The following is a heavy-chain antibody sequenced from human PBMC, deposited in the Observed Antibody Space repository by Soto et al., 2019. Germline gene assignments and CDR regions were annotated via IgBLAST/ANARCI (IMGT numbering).Heavy chain of an antibody. D-gene: IGHD6-13*01. CDR3: ARGGIAAAAPPDY. Sequence: QVQLQESGPGLVKPSQTLSLTCTVSGGSISSGGYYWSWIRQHPGKGLEWIGYIYYSGSTYYNPSLKSRITISLDPXKNQFSLKLSSVTAADTAVYYCARGGIAAAAPPDYWGQGTLVTVSS. J-gene: IGHJ4*02. CDR1: GGSISSGGYY. CDR2: IYYSGST. V-gene: IGHV4-31*03.